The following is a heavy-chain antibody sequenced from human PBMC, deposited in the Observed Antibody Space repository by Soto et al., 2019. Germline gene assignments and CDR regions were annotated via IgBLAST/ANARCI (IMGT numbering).Heavy chain of an antibody. Sequence: GGSLRLSCAASGFTFSSYSMNWVRQAPGKGLEWVSSISSSSSYIYYADSVKGRFTISRDNAKNSLYLQMNSLRAEDTAVYYCARDDDYGDYADAFDIWGQGTMVTVSS. D-gene: IGHD4-17*01. CDR1: GFTFSSYS. CDR3: ARDDDYGDYADAFDI. CDR2: ISSSSSYI. V-gene: IGHV3-21*01. J-gene: IGHJ3*02.